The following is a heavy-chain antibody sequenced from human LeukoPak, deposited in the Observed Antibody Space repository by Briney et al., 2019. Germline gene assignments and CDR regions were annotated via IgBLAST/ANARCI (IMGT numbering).Heavy chain of an antibody. CDR2: INSDGSST. Sequence: LPGGSLRLSCAASGFTFSSYWMHWVRHAPGKGLVWVSRINSDGSSTSYADSVKGRFTISRDNAKNTLYLQMNSLRAEDTAVYYCARDPGPHDYGDAFDYWGQGTLVTVSS. CDR1: GFTFSSYW. J-gene: IGHJ4*02. D-gene: IGHD4-17*01. CDR3: ARDPGPHDYGDAFDY. V-gene: IGHV3-74*01.